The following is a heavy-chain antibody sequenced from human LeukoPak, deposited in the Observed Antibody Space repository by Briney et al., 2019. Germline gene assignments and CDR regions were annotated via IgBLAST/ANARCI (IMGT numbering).Heavy chain of an antibody. V-gene: IGHV3-64*05. D-gene: IGHD6-25*01. J-gene: IGHJ4*02. CDR1: GFTFSTYA. CDR3: LKVPNYSSGY. Sequence: SGGSLRLSCSASGFTFSTYAMHWVRQAPGKGLESVSTISSNGGSTYYADSVKGRFTISRDNSMNTLSVQMSSLTAEDTAVYYCLKVPNYSSGYWGQGTLVTVSS. CDR2: ISSNGGST.